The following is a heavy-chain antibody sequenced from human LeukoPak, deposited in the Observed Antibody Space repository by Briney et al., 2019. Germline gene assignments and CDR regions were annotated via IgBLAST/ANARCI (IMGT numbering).Heavy chain of an antibody. D-gene: IGHD3-22*01. J-gene: IGHJ4*02. CDR3: AREVSYYYDSSGYLGY. CDR2: INTNTGNP. CDR1: GYTFTSYA. V-gene: IGHV7-4-1*02. Sequence: ASVKVSCKASGYTFTSYAMNWVRQAPGQGLEWMGWINTNTGNPTYAQGFTGRFVFSLDTSVSTAYLQISSLKAEDTAVYYCAREVSYYYDSSGYLGYWGQGTLVTVSS.